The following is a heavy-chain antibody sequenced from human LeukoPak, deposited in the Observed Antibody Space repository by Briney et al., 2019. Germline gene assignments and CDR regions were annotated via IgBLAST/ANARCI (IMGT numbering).Heavy chain of an antibody. CDR3: VKDTHRDVLLWFGESQLDY. D-gene: IGHD3-10*01. CDR2: ISSNGGST. V-gene: IGHV3-64D*06. Sequence: PGGSLRLSCSASGFTFSSYAMHWVRQAPGKGLEYVSAISSNGGSTYYADSVKGRFTISRDNSKNTLYLQMSSLRAEDTAVYYCVKDTHRDVLLWFGESQLDYWGQGTLVTVSS. CDR1: GFTFSSYA. J-gene: IGHJ4*02.